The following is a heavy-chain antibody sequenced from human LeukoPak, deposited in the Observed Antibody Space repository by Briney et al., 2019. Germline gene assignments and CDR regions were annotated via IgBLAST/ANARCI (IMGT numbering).Heavy chain of an antibody. CDR2: ISSTSTYI. CDR3: ARDPTSFRRELPNPLLDP. Sequence: GGSLRLSCTASVFTFSRYDMTWVRQAPGKGLEWVSSISSTSTYIYYADSVKGRFTISRDNAKNSVFLQMNSLRAEDTAVYYCARDPTSFRRELPNPLLDPWGQGILVTVSS. J-gene: IGHJ5*02. V-gene: IGHV3-21*01. D-gene: IGHD1-26*01. CDR1: VFTFSRYD.